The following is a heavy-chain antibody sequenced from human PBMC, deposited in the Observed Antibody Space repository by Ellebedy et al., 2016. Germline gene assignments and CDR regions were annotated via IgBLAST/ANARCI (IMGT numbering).Heavy chain of an antibody. V-gene: IGHV3-66*01. D-gene: IGHD6-19*01. Sequence: GESLKISCVVSGFSVSSNYMSWVRQAPGKGLEWVSVLYSGGSTFYADSVKGRFTISRDNSKNTLYLDMDSLRAEDTAIYYCAKCRHINGCLLDYWGQGTLVTVSS. CDR1: GFSVSSNY. CDR3: AKCRHINGCLLDY. CDR2: LYSGGST. J-gene: IGHJ4*02.